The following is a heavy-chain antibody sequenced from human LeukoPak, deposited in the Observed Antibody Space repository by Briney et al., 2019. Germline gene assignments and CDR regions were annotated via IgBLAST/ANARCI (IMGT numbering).Heavy chain of an antibody. CDR3: ARGAGAGYNLQPFDY. D-gene: IGHD5-24*01. CDR1: GGSISSYY. Sequence: SETLTLTCTVSGGSISSYYWSWIRQPPGKGLEWIGYIYYSGSTKYNPSLKSRVSISVDTSKNQFSLKLSSVTAADTAVYYCARGAGAGYNLQPFDYWGQGTLVTVSS. J-gene: IGHJ4*02. CDR2: IYYSGST. V-gene: IGHV4-59*08.